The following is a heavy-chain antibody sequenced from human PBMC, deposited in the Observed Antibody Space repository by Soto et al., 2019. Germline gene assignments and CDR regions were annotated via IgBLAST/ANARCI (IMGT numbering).Heavy chain of an antibody. V-gene: IGHV1-3*01. D-gene: IGHD3-10*02. J-gene: IGHJ2*01. Sequence: ASVKVSCKASNYTFTAYGIHWVRQAPGQRLEWMGWINAGSGHTKYSQKFQGRVTITRDTSASTAYMELSSLRSEDTAVYYCARYMSQGYFDLWGRGTLVTVS. CDR3: ARYMSQGYFDL. CDR1: NYTFTAYG. CDR2: INAGSGHT.